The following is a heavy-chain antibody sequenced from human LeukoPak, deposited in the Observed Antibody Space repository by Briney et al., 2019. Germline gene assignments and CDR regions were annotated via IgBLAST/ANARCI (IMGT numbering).Heavy chain of an antibody. CDR3: AKYRGAVISNWYLDS. J-gene: IGHJ4*02. V-gene: IGHV3-23*01. Sequence: PGGSLRLSCAASGFIFSNYAMTWVRQAPGKGLEWVSTMSRSGGSTYYADSVKGRFTISRDNSKNTLYLQMNSLRAADTAIYYCAKYRGAVISNWYLDSWGLGTLVTVSS. D-gene: IGHD6-13*01. CDR2: MSRSGGST. CDR1: GFIFSNYA.